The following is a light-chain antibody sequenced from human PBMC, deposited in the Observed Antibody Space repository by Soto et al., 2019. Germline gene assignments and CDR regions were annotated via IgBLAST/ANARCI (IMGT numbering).Light chain of an antibody. CDR2: GAS. CDR3: QQYDNWPLT. Sequence: EIVMTQSPATLSVSPGERATLSCRASQSVDSNLAWYQQKPGQAPRLLIFGASTRAAGIPARFSGSGSGTDFTLTIISLPSDDFGVDFCQQYDNWPLTFGGGTKVEIK. V-gene: IGKV3D-15*01. J-gene: IGKJ4*01. CDR1: QSVDSN.